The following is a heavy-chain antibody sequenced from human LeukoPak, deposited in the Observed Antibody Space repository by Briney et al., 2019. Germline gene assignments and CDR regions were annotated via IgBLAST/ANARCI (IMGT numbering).Heavy chain of an antibody. CDR3: ARGGSGSYFSWLDP. Sequence: EASVKVSCKASGYTFTGYYIHWVRQAPEQGLECMGWINPNSGGTNYAQKFQGRVTMTRDTSISTAYMELSRLRSDDTAVYYCARGGSGSYFSWLDPWGQGTLVTVSS. V-gene: IGHV1-2*02. CDR1: GYTFTGYY. CDR2: INPNSGGT. D-gene: IGHD3-10*01. J-gene: IGHJ5*02.